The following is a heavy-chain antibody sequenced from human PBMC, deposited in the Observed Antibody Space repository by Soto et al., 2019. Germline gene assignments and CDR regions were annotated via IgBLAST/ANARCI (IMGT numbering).Heavy chain of an antibody. CDR1: GYTFTGYY. V-gene: IGHV1-2*02. CDR3: ARVAAQDFWSGYLGYYYYIMAV. Sequence: SVKVSCKASGYTFTGYYMHWVRQAPGQGLEWMGWINPNSGGTNYAQKFQGRVTMTRDTSISTAYMELSRLRSDDTAVYYCARVAAQDFWSGYLGYYYYIMAVWGHGTTVTVSS. CDR2: INPNSGGT. D-gene: IGHD3-3*01. J-gene: IGHJ6*02.